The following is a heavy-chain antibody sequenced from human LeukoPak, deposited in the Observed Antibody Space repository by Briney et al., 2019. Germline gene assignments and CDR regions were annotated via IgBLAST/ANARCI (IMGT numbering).Heavy chain of an antibody. D-gene: IGHD1-26*01. CDR3: ARVITAWELPHFDY. Sequence: ASVKVSCKASGYTFTSYGISWVRQAPGQGLEWMGWISAYNGNTNYAQKLQGRVTMTTDTSTSTAYMELRSLRSDDTAVYYCARVITAWELPHFDYWGQGTLVTVSS. CDR1: GYTFTSYG. J-gene: IGHJ4*02. CDR2: ISAYNGNT. V-gene: IGHV1-18*01.